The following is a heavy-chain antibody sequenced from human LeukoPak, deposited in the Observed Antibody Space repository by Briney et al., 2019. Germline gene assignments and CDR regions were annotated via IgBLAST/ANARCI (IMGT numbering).Heavy chain of an antibody. CDR2: IIPIFGTA. CDR1: GGTFSSYA. CDR3: ATGWIQLWLHYYYYYMDV. V-gene: IGHV1-69*05. D-gene: IGHD5-18*01. J-gene: IGHJ6*03. Sequence: SVKVSCKASGGTFSSYAISWVRQAPGQGLEWMGGIIPIFGTANYAQKFQGRVTITTDESTSTAYMELSSLRSEDTAVYYCATGWIQLWLHYYYYYMDVWGKGTTVTVSS.